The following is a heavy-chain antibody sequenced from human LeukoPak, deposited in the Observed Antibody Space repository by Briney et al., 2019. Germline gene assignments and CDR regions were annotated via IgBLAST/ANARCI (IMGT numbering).Heavy chain of an antibody. D-gene: IGHD3-22*01. CDR1: GFTFSSYW. V-gene: IGHV3-30*18. J-gene: IGHJ4*02. CDR2: ISYDGSNK. Sequence: GGSLRLSCAASGFTFSSYWMNWVRQAPGKGLEWVAVISYDGSNKYYADSVKGRFTISRDNSKNTLYLQMNSLRAEDTAVYYCAKPPRRKTYYYDSSGYWGIDYWGQGTLVTVSS. CDR3: AKPPRRKTYYYDSSGYWGIDY.